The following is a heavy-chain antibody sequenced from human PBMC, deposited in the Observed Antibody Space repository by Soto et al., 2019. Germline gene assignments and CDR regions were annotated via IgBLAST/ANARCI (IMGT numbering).Heavy chain of an antibody. CDR3: ARQPGVVVPADSYYYYGMDV. D-gene: IGHD2-2*01. Sequence: PGGSLRLSCAASGFTFSSYSMNWVRQAPGKGLEWVSYISSSSSTIYYADSVKGRFTISRDNAKNSLYLQMNSLRDEDTAVYYCARQPGVVVPADSYYYYGMDVWGQGTTVTVSS. CDR2: ISSSSSTI. J-gene: IGHJ6*02. V-gene: IGHV3-48*02. CDR1: GFTFSSYS.